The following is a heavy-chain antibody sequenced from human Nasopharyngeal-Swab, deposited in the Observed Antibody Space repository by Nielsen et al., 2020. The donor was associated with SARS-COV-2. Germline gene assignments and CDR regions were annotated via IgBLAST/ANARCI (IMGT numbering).Heavy chain of an antibody. CDR3: ARKYYYDSSGFNY. CDR1: GFTFSSYA. Sequence: GESLKISCAASGFTFSSYAMHWVRQAPGKGLEWVAVISYDGSNKYYADSVKGRFTISRDNSKNTLYLQMNSLRAEDTAVYYCARKYYYDSSGFNYWGQGTLVTVSS. CDR2: ISYDGSNK. J-gene: IGHJ4*02. D-gene: IGHD3-22*01. V-gene: IGHV3-30-3*01.